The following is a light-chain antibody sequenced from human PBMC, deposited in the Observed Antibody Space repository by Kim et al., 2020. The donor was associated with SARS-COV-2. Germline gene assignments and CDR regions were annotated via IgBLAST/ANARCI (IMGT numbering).Light chain of an antibody. V-gene: IGLV3-19*01. CDR1: NLRSYY. Sequence: ALGQTVGITGQGDNLRSYYTGWYQQKPGQAPILVIYGKNNRPSGIPDRFSGSRSGNTASLTITGAQVEDEADYYCNSRDSSGDHLVFGGGTKLTVL. CDR2: GKN. CDR3: NSRDSSGDHLV. J-gene: IGLJ2*01.